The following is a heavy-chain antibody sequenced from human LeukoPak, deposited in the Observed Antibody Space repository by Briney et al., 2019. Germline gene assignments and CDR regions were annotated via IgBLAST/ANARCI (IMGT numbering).Heavy chain of an antibody. D-gene: IGHD1-26*01. V-gene: IGHV3-74*01. CDR2: INADGTTT. Sequence: GGSLRLSCEASGFTFSNSWMHWVRQGPGKGLVWVSRINADGTTTRYADSVKGRFTISRDNAKNTLYLQMNSLRAEDTAVYYCVREDYSGTNIYYYYHMDVWGQGTTVTVSS. CDR1: GFTFSNSW. CDR3: VREDYSGTNIYYYYHMDV. J-gene: IGHJ6*02.